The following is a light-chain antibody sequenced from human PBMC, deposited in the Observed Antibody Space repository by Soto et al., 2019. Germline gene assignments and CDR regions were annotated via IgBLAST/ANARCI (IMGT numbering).Light chain of an antibody. CDR1: SSDVGAYPY. CDR2: EVT. Sequence: QSAPTQPPSASGSPGQSVTISCTGTSSDVGAYPYVSWFQQHPGKVPKLIVYEVTKRPSGVPDRFSGSKSGNTASLTVSGLQADDEADYYCNSYAGSPTYVVFGGGTKVTVL. CDR3: NSYAGSPTYVV. V-gene: IGLV2-8*01. J-gene: IGLJ2*01.